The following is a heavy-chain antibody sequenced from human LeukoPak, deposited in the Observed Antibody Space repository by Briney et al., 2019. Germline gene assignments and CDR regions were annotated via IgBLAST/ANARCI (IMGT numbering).Heavy chain of an antibody. CDR1: GFTYSSQW. D-gene: IGHD3-3*01. J-gene: IGHJ4*02. V-gene: IGHV3-7*01. CDR2: ISPDGHEK. Sequence: PGGSLRLSCTASGFTYSSQWMSWLRQAPGKGLEWVINISPDGHEKYNVDSVEGRFTISRDNAKNSLYLEMNSLRVEDTAVYYCARDRSGPSTYWGQGTLVTVSS. CDR3: ARDRSGPSTY.